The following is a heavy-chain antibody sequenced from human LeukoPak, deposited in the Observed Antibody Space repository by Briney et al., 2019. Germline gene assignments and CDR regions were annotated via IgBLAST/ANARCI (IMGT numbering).Heavy chain of an antibody. D-gene: IGHD3-10*01. CDR2: INPSGGST. J-gene: IGHJ6*03. CDR3: ASHYYGSGSYYSRYYYYMDV. V-gene: IGHV1-46*01. Sequence: GASVKVSCKASGYTFTSYYMHWVRQAPGQGLEWMGIINPSGGSTSYAQKFQGRVTMTRDMSTSTVYMELSSLRSEDTAVYYCASHYYGSGSYYSRYYYYMDVWGKGTTVTVSS. CDR1: GYTFTSYY.